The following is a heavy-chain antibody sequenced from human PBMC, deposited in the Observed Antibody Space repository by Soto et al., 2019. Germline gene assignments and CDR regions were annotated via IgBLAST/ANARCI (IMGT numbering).Heavy chain of an antibody. D-gene: IGHD3-10*01. CDR1: GGSVSSGSYY. CDR2: IYYSGST. CDR3: ARDRPYYYGSGSYYNSSYGMDV. Sequence: SETLSLTCTVSGGSVSSGSYYWSWIRQPPGKGLEWIGYIYYSGSTNYNPSLKSRVTISVDTSKNQFSLKLSSVTAADTAVYYCARDRPYYYGSGSYYNSSYGMDVWGQGTTVTVSS. J-gene: IGHJ6*02. V-gene: IGHV4-61*01.